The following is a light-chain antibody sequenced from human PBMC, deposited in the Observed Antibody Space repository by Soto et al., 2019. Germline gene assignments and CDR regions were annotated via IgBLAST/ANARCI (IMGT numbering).Light chain of an antibody. CDR1: SSDIGDSNF. CDR3: SSYTSTTTVRFV. CDR2: DVS. J-gene: IGLJ1*01. Sequence: ALAQPASVSGSPGQSITISCTGTSSDIGDSNFVSWYQHHPGKAPKLLIYDVSDRPSRISSRFSGSKSANTASLTISGLQAEDEALYYCSSYTSTTTVRFVFGTGTKVTVL. V-gene: IGLV2-14*01.